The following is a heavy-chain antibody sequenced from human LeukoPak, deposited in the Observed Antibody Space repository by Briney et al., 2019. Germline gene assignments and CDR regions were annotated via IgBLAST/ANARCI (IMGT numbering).Heavy chain of an antibody. CDR3: ARDGGIAAATYLFDY. J-gene: IGHJ4*02. D-gene: IGHD6-13*01. CDR1: GFTFSSYA. Sequence: PWGSLRLSCAGSGFTFSSYAMHWVRQAPGKGLEWVAVISYDGSNKYYADSVKGRFTISRDNSKNTLYLQMNSLRAEDTAVYYCARDGGIAAATYLFDYWGQGTLVTVSS. V-gene: IGHV3-30*04. CDR2: ISYDGSNK.